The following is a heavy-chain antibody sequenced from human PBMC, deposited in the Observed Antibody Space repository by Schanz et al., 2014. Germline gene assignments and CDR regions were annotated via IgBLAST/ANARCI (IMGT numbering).Heavy chain of an antibody. J-gene: IGHJ4*02. V-gene: IGHV3-11*05. CDR1: GFTFSDYY. Sequence: QVQLVESGGGLVKPGGSLRLSCAASGFTFSDYYMSWIRQAPGKGLEWVSYVSSSSSYTHYADSLKGRFTISRDNSKNSLYLQMNSLRAEDTAVYYCARIGGSVFDYWAQGTLVTVSS. CDR3: ARIGGSVFDY. CDR2: VSSSSSYT. D-gene: IGHD3-10*01.